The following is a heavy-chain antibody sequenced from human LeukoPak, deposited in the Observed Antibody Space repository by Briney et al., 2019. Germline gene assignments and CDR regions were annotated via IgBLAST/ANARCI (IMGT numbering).Heavy chain of an antibody. J-gene: IGHJ4*02. CDR1: GYTFTGYY. CDR3: TRGSYYDSSGYSGVRLFDY. Sequence: ASVKVSCKASGYTFTGYYMHWVRQAPGQGLEWMGWINPNSGGTNYAQKFQGRVTMTRDTSISTAYVELSRLRSDDTAVYYCTRGSYYDSSGYSGVRLFDYWGQGTPVTVPS. CDR2: INPNSGGT. D-gene: IGHD3-22*01. V-gene: IGHV1-2*02.